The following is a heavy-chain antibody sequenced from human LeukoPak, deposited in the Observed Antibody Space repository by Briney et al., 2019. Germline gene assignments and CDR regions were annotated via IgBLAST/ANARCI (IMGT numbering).Heavy chain of an antibody. CDR3: ARRIKQQLDY. V-gene: IGHV3-23*01. D-gene: IGHD6-13*01. J-gene: IGHJ4*02. CDR2: ISSSGSGGNT. Sequence: GGSLRPSCAASGVTLSSYAMSWARQAPGKGLEWVSGISSSGSGGNTYYADSVKGRYTISRDNSNNTLYLQMNSLRAEDTAVYYCARRIKQQLDYWGQGTLVTVSS. CDR1: GVTLSSYA.